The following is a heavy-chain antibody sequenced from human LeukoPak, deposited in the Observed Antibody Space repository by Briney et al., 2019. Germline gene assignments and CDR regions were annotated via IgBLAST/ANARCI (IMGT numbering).Heavy chain of an antibody. V-gene: IGHV4-61*01. Sequence: NPSETLSLTCTVSGGSVSSGSYYWSWIRQPPGKGLEWIGYIYYSGSTNYNPPLKSRVTISVDTSKNQFSLKLSSVTAADTAVYYCARGLCSGGSCYSGELDYWGQGTLVTVSS. D-gene: IGHD2-15*01. CDR3: ARGLCSGGSCYSGELDY. CDR1: GGSVSSGSYY. CDR2: IYYSGST. J-gene: IGHJ4*02.